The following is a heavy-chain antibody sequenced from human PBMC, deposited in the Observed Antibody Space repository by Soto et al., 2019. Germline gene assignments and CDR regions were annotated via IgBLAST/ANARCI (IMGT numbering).Heavy chain of an antibody. Sequence: PSETLSLTCTVSGGSISSGGYYWSWIRQHPGKGLEWIGYIYYSGSTCYNPSLKSRVTISVDTSKNQFSLKLSSVTAADTAVYYCAASCVGCGGFNYYGMDVWGQGTTVTVSS. V-gene: IGHV4-31*03. CDR1: GGSISSGGYY. CDR3: AASCVGCGGFNYYGMDV. J-gene: IGHJ6*02. CDR2: IYYSGST. D-gene: IGHD2-21*01.